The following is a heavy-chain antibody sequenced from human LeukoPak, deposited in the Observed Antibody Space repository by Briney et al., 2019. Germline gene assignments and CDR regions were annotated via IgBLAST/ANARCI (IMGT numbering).Heavy chain of an antibody. J-gene: IGHJ6*02. Sequence: ASVKVSCKASGGTFSSYAISWVRQAPGQGLEWMGWISAYNGNTNYAQKLQGRVTMTTDTSTSTAYMELRSLRSDDTAVYYCARDGRYCSSTSCYFFDSRGYYYYGMDVWGQGTTVTVSS. CDR2: ISAYNGNT. V-gene: IGHV1-18*01. CDR3: ARDGRYCSSTSCYFFDSRGYYYYGMDV. CDR1: GGTFSSYA. D-gene: IGHD2-2*01.